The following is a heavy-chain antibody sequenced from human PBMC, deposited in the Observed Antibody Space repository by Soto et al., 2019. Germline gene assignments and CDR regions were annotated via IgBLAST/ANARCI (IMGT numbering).Heavy chain of an antibody. J-gene: IGHJ3*02. D-gene: IGHD5-18*01. CDR1: GYTLTELS. V-gene: IGHV1-24*01. Sequence: ASVKVSCKVSGYTLTELSMHCVRQAPGKGLEWMGGFDPEDGETIYAQKFQGRVTMTEDTSTDTAYRELSSLRSEDTAVYYCATWIQLWPGNDAFDIWGQGTMVTVSS. CDR2: FDPEDGET. CDR3: ATWIQLWPGNDAFDI.